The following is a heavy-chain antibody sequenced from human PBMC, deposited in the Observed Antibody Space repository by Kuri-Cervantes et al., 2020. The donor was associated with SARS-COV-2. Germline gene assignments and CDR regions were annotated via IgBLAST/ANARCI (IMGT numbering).Heavy chain of an antibody. J-gene: IGHJ6*02. CDR1: GFTFSSYS. D-gene: IGHD6-13*01. CDR2: ISSSSSYI. V-gene: IGHV3-21*01. Sequence: LSLTCAASGFTFSSYSMNWVRQAPGKGLEWVSSISSSSSYIYYADSVEGRFTISRDNAKNSLYLQMNSLRAEDTAVYYCARDPYSSSWYRYYYGMDVWGQGTTVTVSS. CDR3: ARDPYSSSWYRYYYGMDV.